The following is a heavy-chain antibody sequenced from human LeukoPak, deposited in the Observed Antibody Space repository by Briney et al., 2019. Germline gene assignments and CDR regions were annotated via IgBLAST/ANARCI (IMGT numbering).Heavy chain of an antibody. J-gene: IGHJ5*02. Sequence: GGSLRLSCTASGFTFSSYTLHWVRQAPGKGLEWVAVISYDGSKKYYADAVEGRFTISRDNSKNTLYMKMNSLRSEDTSVYYCAKPAYYYDSSGYYFNWFDPWGQGTLVTVS. CDR2: ISYDGSKK. V-gene: IGHV3-30*18. D-gene: IGHD3-22*01. CDR1: GFTFSSYT. CDR3: AKPAYYYDSSGYYFNWFDP.